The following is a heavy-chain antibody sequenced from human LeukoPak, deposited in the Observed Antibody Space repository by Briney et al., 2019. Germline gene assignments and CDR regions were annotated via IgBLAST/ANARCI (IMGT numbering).Heavy chain of an antibody. CDR3: ARSPYDYVWGSYRYTHVYFDY. Sequence: SETLSLTCAVYGGSFSGYYWSWIRQPPGKGLEWIGEINHSGSTNYNPSLKSRVTISVDTSKNQFSLKLSSVTAADTAVYYCARSPYDYVWGSYRYTHVYFDYWGQGTLVTVSS. V-gene: IGHV4-34*01. D-gene: IGHD3-16*02. CDR1: GGSFSGYY. J-gene: IGHJ4*02. CDR2: INHSGST.